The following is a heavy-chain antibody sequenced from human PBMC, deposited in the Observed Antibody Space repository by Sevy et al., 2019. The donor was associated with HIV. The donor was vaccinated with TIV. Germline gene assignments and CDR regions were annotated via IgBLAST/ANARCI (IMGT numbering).Heavy chain of an antibody. CDR2: FDPEDGET. CDR1: GKTLSQLS. J-gene: IGHJ4*02. D-gene: IGHD3-22*01. CDR3: ATTKDYYESSGSPFDY. V-gene: IGHV1-24*01. Sequence: VSVKVSCKVSGKTLSQLSMHWVRQAPGKGLEWLGTFDPEDGETRYAQKLQGRVTMTEDTSTDTAYMELRSLRSEDTALYYCATTKDYYESSGSPFDYWGQGTLVTVSS.